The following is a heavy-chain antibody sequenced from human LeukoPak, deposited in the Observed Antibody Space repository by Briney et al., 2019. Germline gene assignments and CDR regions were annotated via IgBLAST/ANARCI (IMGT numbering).Heavy chain of an antibody. V-gene: IGHV3-23*01. CDR3: ARRPAGYSYGGGAFDI. J-gene: IGHJ3*02. CDR1: GFTFSSYA. CDR2: INGSGGST. D-gene: IGHD5-18*01. Sequence: GGSLRLSCATSGFTFSSYAMSWVRQARGKGLEWVSVINGSGGSTYYVDSVKGRFTISRDNSKNTLYLQMNSLRAEDTAVYYCARRPAGYSYGGGAFDIWGQGTMVTVSS.